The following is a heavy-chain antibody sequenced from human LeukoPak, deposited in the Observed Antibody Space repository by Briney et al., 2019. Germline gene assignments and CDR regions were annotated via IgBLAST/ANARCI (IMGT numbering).Heavy chain of an antibody. CDR1: GGTFSSYA. CDR3: ARDIGYGETSY. V-gene: IGHV1-69*04. D-gene: IGHD4-17*01. CDR2: IIPILGIA. Sequence: GASVKVSCKASGGTFSSYAISWVRQAPGQGLEWMGRIIPILGIANYAQKFQGRVTITADKSTSTAYMELSSLRSEDTAVYYCARDIGYGETSYWGQGTLVTVSS. J-gene: IGHJ4*02.